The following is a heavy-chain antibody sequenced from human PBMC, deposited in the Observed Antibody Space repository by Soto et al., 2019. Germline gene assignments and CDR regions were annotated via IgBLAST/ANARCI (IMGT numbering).Heavy chain of an antibody. CDR1: GGSISSYY. J-gene: IGHJ4*02. CDR3: ARRFRDSSGWYYFDY. Sequence: PSETLSLTCTVSGGSISSYYWSWIRQPPGKGLEWIGYIYYSGSTNYNPSLKSRVTISVDTSKNQFSLKLSSVTAADTAVYYCARRFRDSSGWYYFDYWGQGTLVTVSS. V-gene: IGHV4-59*08. D-gene: IGHD6-19*01. CDR2: IYYSGST.